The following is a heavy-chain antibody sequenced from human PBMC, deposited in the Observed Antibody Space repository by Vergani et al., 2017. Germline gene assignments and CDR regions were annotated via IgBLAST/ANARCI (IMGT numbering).Heavy chain of an antibody. Sequence: QVQLQESGPGLVRPSQTLSLTCTVSGGSISSGSYYWSWFRQPAGKELEWIGRFYTGGGTSYNPSLKSRVTISVDTSKNQFSLQLSSVTAADTAVYYCARDPLYSTTWPFLLLDMDVWGQGTTVTVSS. CDR1: GGSISSGSYY. J-gene: IGHJ6*02. D-gene: IGHD6-13*01. CDR2: FYTGGGT. V-gene: IGHV4-61*02. CDR3: ARDPLYSTTWPFLLLDMDV.